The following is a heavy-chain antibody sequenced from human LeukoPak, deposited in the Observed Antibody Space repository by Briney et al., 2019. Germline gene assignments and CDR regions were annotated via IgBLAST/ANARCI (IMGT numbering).Heavy chain of an antibody. J-gene: IGHJ3*02. Sequence: ASVKVSCKASGYTFTSYGISWVRQAPGQGLEWMGWISAYNGNTNYAQNLQGRVTMTEDTSTDTAYMELSSLRSEDTAVYYCATDGSSRNYYDSSGSFRAFDIWGQGTMVTVSS. CDR3: ATDGSSRNYYDSSGSFRAFDI. CDR1: GYTFTSYG. D-gene: IGHD3-22*01. V-gene: IGHV1-18*01. CDR2: ISAYNGNT.